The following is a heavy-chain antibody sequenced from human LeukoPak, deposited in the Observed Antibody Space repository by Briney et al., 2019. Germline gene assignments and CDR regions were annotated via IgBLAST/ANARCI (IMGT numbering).Heavy chain of an antibody. CDR3: VRGGCSSSSCYPDY. J-gene: IGHJ4*02. Sequence: PGGSLRLSCAASGFTFSDSYMSWIRQAPGKGLEWVSYISGSGSTIYYADSLKGRFTISRDNAKDSLYLQMSSLRAEDTAVYYCVRGGCSSSSCYPDYCGQGTLVTVSS. CDR2: ISGSGSTI. V-gene: IGHV3-11*01. CDR1: GFTFSDSY. D-gene: IGHD2-2*01.